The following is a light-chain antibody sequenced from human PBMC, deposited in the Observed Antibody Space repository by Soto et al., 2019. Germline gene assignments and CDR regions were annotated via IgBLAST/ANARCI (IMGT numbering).Light chain of an antibody. J-gene: IGKJ1*01. V-gene: IGKV3-11*01. Sequence: EIVMTQSPATLSVSPGGRATLSCRASQSVITNLAWYQQKPGQAPRLLIYDVSNRATGIPARFSGSGSGTDFTLTISSLEPEDFAVYYCQQRSNWPPTFGQGTKVDIK. CDR2: DVS. CDR1: QSVITN. CDR3: QQRSNWPPT.